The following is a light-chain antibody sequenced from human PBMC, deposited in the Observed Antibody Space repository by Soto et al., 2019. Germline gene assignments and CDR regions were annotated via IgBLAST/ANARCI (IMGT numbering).Light chain of an antibody. J-gene: IGKJ1*01. Sequence: EFVLTQSPATLSLSPGERATLSCRASQSVSSYLAWYQQKPGQAPRLLIYGASSRATGIPARFSGSGFGTDFTLTISSLEPEDFAVYYCHQRNKWRTFGQGTKVDIK. CDR2: GAS. CDR1: QSVSSY. CDR3: HQRNKWRT. V-gene: IGKV3-11*01.